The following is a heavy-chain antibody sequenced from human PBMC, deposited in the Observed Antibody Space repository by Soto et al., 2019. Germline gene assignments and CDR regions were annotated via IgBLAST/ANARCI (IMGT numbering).Heavy chain of an antibody. CDR1: GYTFTRDQ. V-gene: IGHV1-46*01. Sequence: QAQLVQSGAEVKKPGASVKVSCKASGYTFTRDQIHWVRQAPGQGLEWMGMIEPSGGNTNYAQKFQGRVTMTRDTSTSTVYMALSSLRSEDTAIYFCGRVMRSLLSITALDTWGQGTLVTVSS. CDR2: IEPSGGNT. CDR3: GRVMRSLLSITALDT. J-gene: IGHJ5*02. D-gene: IGHD3-10*01.